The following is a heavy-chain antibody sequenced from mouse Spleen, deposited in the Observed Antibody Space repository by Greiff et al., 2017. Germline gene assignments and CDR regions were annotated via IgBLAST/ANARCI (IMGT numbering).Heavy chain of an antibody. Sequence: EVHLVESGGGLVKPGGSLKLSCAASGFTFSDYGMHWVRQAPEKGLEWVAYISSGSSTIYYADTVKGRFTISRDNAKNTLFLQMTSLRSEDTAMYYCASNPYGNYVWYFDVWGAGTTVTVSS. J-gene: IGHJ1*01. CDR2: ISSGSSTI. CDR1: GFTFSDYG. CDR3: ASNPYGNYVWYFDV. V-gene: IGHV5-17*01. D-gene: IGHD2-10*02.